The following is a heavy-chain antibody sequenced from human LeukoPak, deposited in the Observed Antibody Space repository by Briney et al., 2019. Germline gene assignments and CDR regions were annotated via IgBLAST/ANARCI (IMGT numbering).Heavy chain of an antibody. Sequence: GGSLRLSCAASGFTFSNAWMSWVRQAPGKGLEWVGRIKSKTDGGTTDYAAPVKGRFTISRDDSKNTLYLQMNSLKTEDTAVYYCTTDYYDSSGYRTLGYWGQGTLVTVSS. V-gene: IGHV3-15*01. J-gene: IGHJ4*02. CDR1: GFTFSNAW. CDR2: IKSKTDGGTT. CDR3: TTDYYDSSGYRTLGY. D-gene: IGHD3-22*01.